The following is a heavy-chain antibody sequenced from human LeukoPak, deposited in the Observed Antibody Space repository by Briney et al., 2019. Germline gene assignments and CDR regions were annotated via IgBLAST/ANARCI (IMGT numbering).Heavy chain of an antibody. J-gene: IGHJ4*02. CDR3: ARSGPGGVLVPAASRYYFDY. V-gene: IGHV4-34*01. Sequence: SETLSLTCAVYGGSFSGYYWSWIRQPPGKGLEWIGEINQSGRTNYNPSLKRRVTISVDTSTNQFSLKLSSVTAADTAVYYCARSGPGGVLVPAASRYYFDYWGQGTLVTVSS. D-gene: IGHD2-2*01. CDR2: INQSGRT. CDR1: GGSFSGYY.